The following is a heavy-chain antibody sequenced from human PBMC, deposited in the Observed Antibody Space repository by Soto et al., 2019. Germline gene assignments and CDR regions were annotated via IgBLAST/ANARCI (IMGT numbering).Heavy chain of an antibody. CDR2: ISSSSSYI. V-gene: IGHV3-21*01. CDR3: ARDPSSTAHYYYYYMDV. J-gene: IGHJ6*03. D-gene: IGHD2-21*02. Sequence: PGGSLRLSCAASGFTFSSYSMNWVRQAPGKGLEWVSSISSSSSYIYYADSVKGRFTISRDNAKNSLYLQMNSLRAEDTAVYYCARDPSSTAHYYYYYMDVWGKGTTVTVSS. CDR1: GFTFSSYS.